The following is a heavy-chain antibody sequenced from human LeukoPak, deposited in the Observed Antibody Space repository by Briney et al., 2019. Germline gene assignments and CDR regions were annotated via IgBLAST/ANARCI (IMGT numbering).Heavy chain of an antibody. V-gene: IGHV1-46*01. CDR1: GYTFTSYY. Sequence: ASVKVSCKASGYTFTSYYMHWVRQAPGQGLEWMGIINPSGGSTSYAQKFQGRVTMTRDTSTSTVYMELSSLRSEDTAVYYCARASHYEPDYYYYGMDVWGQGTTVTVSS. D-gene: IGHD1-14*01. CDR2: INPSGGST. J-gene: IGHJ6*02. CDR3: ARASHYEPDYYYYGMDV.